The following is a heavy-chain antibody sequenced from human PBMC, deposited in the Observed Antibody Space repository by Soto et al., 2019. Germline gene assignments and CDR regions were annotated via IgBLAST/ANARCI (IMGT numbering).Heavy chain of an antibody. CDR1: GGSISSGGYY. V-gene: IGHV4-31*03. CDR2: VHYSGTI. D-gene: IGHD2-21*02. CDR3: VRGADRYKCGF. Sequence: SETLSLTCTVSGGSISSGGYYWTWIRQHPGKGLEWIGHVHYSGTIYYNPSLTSRVTMSVDTSKNQVSLELSSVTVADTAVYYCVRGADRYKCGFWGQGTLVTVSS. J-gene: IGHJ4*02.